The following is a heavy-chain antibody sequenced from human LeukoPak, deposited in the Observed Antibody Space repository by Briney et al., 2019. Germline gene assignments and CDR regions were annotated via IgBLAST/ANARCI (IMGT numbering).Heavy chain of an antibody. J-gene: IGHJ3*02. CDR3: ARSGIIDAFDI. Sequence: SETLSLTCAVSGGSFSDYYWSWIRQPPGRALEWIGEINHSGSANYNPSLKNRVTISVDTSKNQFSLRLNSVTAADTAVYFCARSGIIDAFDIWGQRTMVTVSS. CDR2: INHSGSA. D-gene: IGHD3-10*01. CDR1: GGSFSDYY. V-gene: IGHV4-34*01.